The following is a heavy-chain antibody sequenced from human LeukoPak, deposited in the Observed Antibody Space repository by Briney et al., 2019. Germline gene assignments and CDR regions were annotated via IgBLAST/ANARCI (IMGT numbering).Heavy chain of an antibody. D-gene: IGHD1-26*01. CDR3: ARGSGGASYYFDY. V-gene: IGHV3-7*01. CDR2: IKQDGSEK. Sequence: GGSLRLSCAASGFTFSSYWMSWVRQAPGQGLEWVANIKQDGSEKYYVDSVKGRFTISRDNAKNSLYLQMNSLRAEHTAVYYCARGSGGASYYFDYWGQGTLVTVSS. J-gene: IGHJ4*02. CDR1: GFTFSSYW.